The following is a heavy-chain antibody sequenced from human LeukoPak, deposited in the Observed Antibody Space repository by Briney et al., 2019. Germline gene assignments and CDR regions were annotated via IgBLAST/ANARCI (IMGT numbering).Heavy chain of an antibody. CDR1: GGSISSYY. Sequence: SETLSLTCTVSGGSISSYYWSWIRQPAGKGLEWIGRIYTSGSTNYNPSLKSRVTISVDTSNNQFSLKLSSVTAADTAVYYCARHRQYYDILTGQIRGYYFDYWGQGTLVTVSS. J-gene: IGHJ4*02. D-gene: IGHD3-9*01. CDR3: ARHRQYYDILTGQIRGYYFDY. CDR2: IYTSGST. V-gene: IGHV4-4*07.